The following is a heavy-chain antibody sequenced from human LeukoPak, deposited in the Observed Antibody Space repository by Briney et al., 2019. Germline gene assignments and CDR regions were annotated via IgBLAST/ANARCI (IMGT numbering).Heavy chain of an antibody. Sequence: SETLSLTCTVSGGSISSYYRSWIRQPPGKGLEWIGYIYYSGSTNYNPSLKSRVTISVDTSKNQFSLKLSSVTAADTAVYYCARRGRSSSWEDYWGQGTLVTVSS. CDR1: GGSISSYY. CDR3: ARRGRSSSWEDY. CDR2: IYYSGST. J-gene: IGHJ4*02. V-gene: IGHV4-59*01. D-gene: IGHD6-13*01.